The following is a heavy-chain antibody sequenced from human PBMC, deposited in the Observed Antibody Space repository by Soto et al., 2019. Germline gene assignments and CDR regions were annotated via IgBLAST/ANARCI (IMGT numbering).Heavy chain of an antibody. CDR1: GFSVTANY. Sequence: EVQVVESGGGLIQPGGSLRLSCEVSGFSVTANYMSWVRQAPGKGLEWVSVIYSGGRTYYIDSVKSRFSISRDISNNTLYLQMNSLRAEDTAVYYCHGYVYWCQGTLVTVSS. V-gene: IGHV3-53*01. CDR3: HGYVY. CDR2: IYSGGRT. D-gene: IGHD5-12*01. J-gene: IGHJ4*02.